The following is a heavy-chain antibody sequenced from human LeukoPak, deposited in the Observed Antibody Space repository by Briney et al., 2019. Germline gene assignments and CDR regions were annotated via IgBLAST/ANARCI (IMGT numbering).Heavy chain of an antibody. J-gene: IGHJ5*02. Sequence: SETLSLTCAVYGGSFSGYYWSWIRQPPGKGLEWIGYIYYSGSTNYNPSLKSRVTISVDTSKNQFSLKLSSVTAADTAVYYCARVTSYCSSTSCRRFDPWGQGTLVTVSS. CDR1: GGSFSGYY. D-gene: IGHD2-2*01. V-gene: IGHV4-59*01. CDR3: ARVTSYCSSTSCRRFDP. CDR2: IYYSGST.